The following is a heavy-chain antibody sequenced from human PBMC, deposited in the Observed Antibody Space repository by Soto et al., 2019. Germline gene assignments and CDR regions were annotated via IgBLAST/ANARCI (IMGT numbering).Heavy chain of an antibody. J-gene: IGHJ5*02. CDR1: GYSFTNYW. Sequence: LGESLKISCKGSGYSFTNYWIGWVRQMPGKGLEWMGIIYPGDSDARYSPSFQGQVTFSADKSITTAYLQWSSLKASDTAMYYCARGPGYSGYAWGQGTLVTVSS. CDR3: ARGPGYSGYA. V-gene: IGHV5-51*01. D-gene: IGHD5-12*01. CDR2: IYPGDSDA.